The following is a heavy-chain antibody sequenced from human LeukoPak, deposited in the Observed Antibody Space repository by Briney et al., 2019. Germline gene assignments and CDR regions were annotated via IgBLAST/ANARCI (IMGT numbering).Heavy chain of an antibody. D-gene: IGHD2/OR15-2a*01. CDR3: ARGFTLFDP. CDR2: IFYSGTT. Sequence: SETLSLTCTVSGASISSYYWSWIRQPPGKGLEWIGFIFYSGTTNYNPSLKSRVTISVGTSKNQFSLKLSSVTAADTAVYYCARGFTLFDPWGQGTLVTVSS. CDR1: GASISSYY. J-gene: IGHJ5*02. V-gene: IGHV4-59*01.